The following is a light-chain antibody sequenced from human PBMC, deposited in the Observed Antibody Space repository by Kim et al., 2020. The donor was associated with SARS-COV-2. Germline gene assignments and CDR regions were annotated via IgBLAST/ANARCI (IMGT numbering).Light chain of an antibody. CDR1: RSNIVSNP. J-gene: IGLJ2*01. CDR3: ATWDDSLNGGV. Sequence: GQRVIISFSGSRSNIVSNPVNWFQPLPRTAPILLIFINNQRPSGVPVRFSGSKSGTSASLAISGLQSEDEADYYCATWDDSLNGGVFGGVTQLTVL. V-gene: IGLV1-44*01. CDR2: INN.